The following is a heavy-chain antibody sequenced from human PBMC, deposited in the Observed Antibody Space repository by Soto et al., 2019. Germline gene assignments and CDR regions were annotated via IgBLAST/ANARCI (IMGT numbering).Heavy chain of an antibody. D-gene: IGHD3-3*01. CDR2: IYYSGST. V-gene: IGHV4-39*01. CDR1: GGSISSSSYY. J-gene: IGHJ4*02. CDR3: ARGSTAAYYDFWSGPTGIDY. Sequence: SETLSLTCTVSGGSISSSSYYWNWIRQPPGKGLEWIGSIYYSGSTYYNPSLKSRVTISVDTSKNQFSLKLSSVTAADTAVYYCARGSTAAYYDFWSGPTGIDYWGQGTLVTVSS.